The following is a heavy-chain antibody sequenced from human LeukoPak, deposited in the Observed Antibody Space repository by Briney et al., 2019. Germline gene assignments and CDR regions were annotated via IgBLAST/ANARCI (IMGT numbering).Heavy chain of an antibody. V-gene: IGHV3-23*01. CDR1: GFTFDDYA. CDR3: AKDYYGDYLGAFDI. J-gene: IGHJ3*02. Sequence: GGSLRLSCAASGFTFDDYAMHRVRQAPGKGLEWVSTISGSGGSTYYADSVKGRFTISRDNSKNTLYLQMNSLRAEDTAVYYCAKDYYGDYLGAFDISGQGTMVTVSS. CDR2: ISGSGGST. D-gene: IGHD4-17*01.